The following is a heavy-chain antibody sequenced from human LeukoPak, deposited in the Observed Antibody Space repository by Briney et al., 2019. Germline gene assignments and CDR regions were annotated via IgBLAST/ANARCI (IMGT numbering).Heavy chain of an antibody. Sequence: SGGSLRLSCAASGFTFSSYAMSWVRQAPGKGLEWVSAISGSGGSTYYADSVKGRFTISRDNSKNTLYLQMNSLRAEDTAVYYCAKCSGYSLYFDYWGQGTLVTVSS. D-gene: IGHD3-22*01. CDR1: GFTFSSYA. V-gene: IGHV3-23*01. CDR2: ISGSGGST. J-gene: IGHJ4*02. CDR3: AKCSGYSLYFDY.